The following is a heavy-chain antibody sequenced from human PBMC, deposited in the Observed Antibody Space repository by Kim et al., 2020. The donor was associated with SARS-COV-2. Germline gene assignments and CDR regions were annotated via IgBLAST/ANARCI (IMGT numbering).Heavy chain of an antibody. V-gene: IGHV3-30-3*01. Sequence: GGSLRLSCAASGFTFSNYAMHWVRQAPGKGLEWVAIISYDGSNKYYADSVKGRFTISRDNSKNTLYLQMNSLRAEDTAIYYCARDLKCNPWVDYYYM. J-gene: IGHJ6*03. CDR1: GFTFSNYA. D-gene: IGHD3-16*01. CDR2: ISYDGSNK. CDR3: ARDLKCNPWVDYYYM.